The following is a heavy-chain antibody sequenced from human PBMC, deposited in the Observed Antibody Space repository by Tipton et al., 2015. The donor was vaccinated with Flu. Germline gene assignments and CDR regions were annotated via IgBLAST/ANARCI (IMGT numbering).Heavy chain of an antibody. D-gene: IGHD6-19*01. CDR1: GDSISTTIYY. Sequence: TLSLTCTVSGDSISTTIYYWGWVRQPPGKGLEWIGSIYYSGTTYYNPSLKSRVTISVDTSKNQFSLKLSSVTAADTAVYYCARGPEQWLVNPHYFDYWGQGTLVTVSS. J-gene: IGHJ4*02. CDR3: ARGPEQWLVNPHYFDY. V-gene: IGHV4-39*07. CDR2: IYYSGTT.